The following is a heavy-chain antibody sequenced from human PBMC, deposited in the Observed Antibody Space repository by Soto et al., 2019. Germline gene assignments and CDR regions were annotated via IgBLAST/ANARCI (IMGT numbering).Heavy chain of an antibody. D-gene: IGHD3-10*01. CDR3: ARGRSFSYDSTPPPMFDP. J-gene: IGHJ5*02. Sequence: GGSLRLSCAAFGFKISSSSMNWVRQAPGRGLEWVAYISDSGSNTLYADSVKGRFTVSRDTAKNSVYLQMNSLRAGDTAFYYCARGRSFSYDSTPPPMFDPWGQGTLVTVSS. CDR2: ISDSGSNT. V-gene: IGHV3-48*01. CDR1: GFKISSSS.